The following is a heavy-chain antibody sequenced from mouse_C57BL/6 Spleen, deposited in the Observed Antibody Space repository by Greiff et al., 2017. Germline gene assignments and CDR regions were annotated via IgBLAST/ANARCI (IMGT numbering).Heavy chain of an antibody. D-gene: IGHD1-1*01. V-gene: IGHV1-64*01. CDR3: ERYYYGSSGAMDY. J-gene: IGHJ4*01. CDR1: GYTFTSYW. Sequence: QVQLQQPGAELVKPGASVKLSCKASGYTFTSYWMHWVKQRPGQGLEWIGMIHPNSGSTNYNEKFKSKATLTVDKSSSTAYMQLSSLTSEDSAVYYCERYYYGSSGAMDYWGQGTSVTVSS. CDR2: IHPNSGST.